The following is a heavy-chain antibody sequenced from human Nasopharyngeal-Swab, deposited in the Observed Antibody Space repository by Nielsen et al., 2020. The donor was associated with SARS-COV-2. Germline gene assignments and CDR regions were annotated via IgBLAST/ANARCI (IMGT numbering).Heavy chain of an antibody. CDR2: ISYDGSNK. CDR3: ARDAPDYSDYAIDY. J-gene: IGHJ4*02. D-gene: IGHD4-11*01. Sequence: WIRQPPGKGLEWVAVISYDGSNKYYADSVKGRFTISRDNSKNTLYLQMNSLRAEDTAVYYCARDAPDYSDYAIDYWGQGTLVTVSS. V-gene: IGHV3-30-3*01.